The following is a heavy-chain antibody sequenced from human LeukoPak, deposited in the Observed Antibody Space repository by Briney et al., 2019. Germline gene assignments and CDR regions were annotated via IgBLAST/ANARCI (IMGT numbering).Heavy chain of an antibody. D-gene: IGHD5-18*01. CDR3: ARQIGYSYGYFDY. Sequence: SETLSPTCTVSGGSISSYYWSWIRQPPGKGLEWIGYIYYSGSTNYNPSLKSRVTISVDTSKNQFSLKLSSVTAADTAVYYCARQIGYSYGYFDYWGQGTLVTVSS. V-gene: IGHV4-59*01. CDR1: GGSISSYY. CDR2: IYYSGST. J-gene: IGHJ4*02.